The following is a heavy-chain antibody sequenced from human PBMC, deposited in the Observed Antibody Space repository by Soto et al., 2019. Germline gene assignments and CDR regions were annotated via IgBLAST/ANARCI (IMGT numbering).Heavy chain of an antibody. V-gene: IGHV4-59*01. Sequence: SETLSLTCAVSGGSIRSYYWTWIRQPPGKGLEWIGYIYYNGNTKYNPSIKSRVTISVDLPKNHFSLKVGSVNAADTAVYYCARLYYVSGRPLMDVWGQGTPITVSS. J-gene: IGHJ6*02. CDR1: GGSIRSYY. CDR3: ARLYYVSGRPLMDV. D-gene: IGHD3-10*01. CDR2: IYYNGNT.